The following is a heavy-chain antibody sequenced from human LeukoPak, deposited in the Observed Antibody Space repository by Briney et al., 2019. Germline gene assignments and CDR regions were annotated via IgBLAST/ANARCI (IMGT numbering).Heavy chain of an antibody. CDR2: ISGSGGST. Sequence: PGGSLRLSCAASGFTFSSSAMTWVRQAPGKGLEWVSGISGSGGSTYYADSVKGRFTISRDNSKNTLYLQMNSLRAEDTAVYYCAKGIYGDYVPLDYWGRGTLVTVSS. CDR1: GFTFSSSA. V-gene: IGHV3-23*01. CDR3: AKGIYGDYVPLDY. J-gene: IGHJ4*02. D-gene: IGHD4-17*01.